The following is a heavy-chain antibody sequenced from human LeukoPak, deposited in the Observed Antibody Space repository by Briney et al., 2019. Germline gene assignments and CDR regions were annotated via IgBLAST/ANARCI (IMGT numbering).Heavy chain of an antibody. CDR1: GFIFSGSV. Sequence: GRSLRLSCAASGFIFSGSVMHWVRQAPGKGLEWVAVLSYDGTNEYYGDSVKGRFTISGDNSKNTLYLHMNSLRHDDTAVYYCAKDSGGSVLEDWGHGSLVIVSS. CDR3: AKDSGGSVLED. V-gene: IGHV3-30*18. CDR2: LSYDGTNE. J-gene: IGHJ4*01. D-gene: IGHD2-15*01.